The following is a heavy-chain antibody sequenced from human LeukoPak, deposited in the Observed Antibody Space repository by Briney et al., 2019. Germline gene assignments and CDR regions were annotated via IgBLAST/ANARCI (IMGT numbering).Heavy chain of an antibody. V-gene: IGHV4-4*02. CDR1: GGSISSSNW. CDR3: ARDAAYCGGDCYSRYNWFDP. D-gene: IGHD2-21*02. CDR2: IYHSGST. Sequence: SGTLSLTCAVSGGSISSSNWWSWVRQPPGKGLEWIGEIYHSGSTNYNPSLKSRVTISVDKSKNQFSLRLSSVTAADTAVYYCARDAAYCGGDCYSRYNWFDPWGQGTLVTVSS. J-gene: IGHJ5*02.